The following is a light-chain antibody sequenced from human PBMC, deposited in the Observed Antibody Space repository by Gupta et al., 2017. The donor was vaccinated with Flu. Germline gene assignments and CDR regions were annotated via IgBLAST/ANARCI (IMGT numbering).Light chain of an antibody. V-gene: IGKV1-12*01. J-gene: IGKJ3*01. Sequence: DIQMTQSPSSVSASIGDRVTITCRASRGIGSWSAWYQQKPGIAPKLLISAASSSQSGVPSRFSGSGSGTDVTLTISSLQPEDFATYYCQQADSFPFTFGPGTKV. CDR1: RGIGSW. CDR2: AAS. CDR3: QQADSFPFT.